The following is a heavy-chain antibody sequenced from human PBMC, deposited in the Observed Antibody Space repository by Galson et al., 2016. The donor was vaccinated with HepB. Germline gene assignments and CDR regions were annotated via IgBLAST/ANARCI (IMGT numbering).Heavy chain of an antibody. J-gene: IGHJ6*02. V-gene: IGHV3-23*01. CDR3: AKMITLSYYYSFGMDV. D-gene: IGHD3-16*01. CDR1: GFTFSDYA. Sequence: SLRLSCAVSGFTFSDYAMSWVRQAPGKGLEWVSTISHSGGSTYYADTVKGRFTISRDNSKKTLLLQMRGLRAEDTAVYYCAKMITLSYYYSFGMDVWGQGTTVAVSS. CDR2: ISHSGGST.